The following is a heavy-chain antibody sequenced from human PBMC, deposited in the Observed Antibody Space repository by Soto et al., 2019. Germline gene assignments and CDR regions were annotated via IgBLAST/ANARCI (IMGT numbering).Heavy chain of an antibody. J-gene: IGHJ4*02. CDR2: ITVSNGNT. Sequence: ASVKVSCKASGYTFSTYGVSWVRQAPGQGLEWMGWITVSNGNTNYIDNLQGRVTMTTDTSTSTAYMELWRLRSDDTAVYYCARSYSYGSYWYFDDWGQGTPVTVSS. D-gene: IGHD3-22*01. CDR3: ARSYSYGSYWYFDD. CDR1: GYTFSTYG. V-gene: IGHV1-18*04.